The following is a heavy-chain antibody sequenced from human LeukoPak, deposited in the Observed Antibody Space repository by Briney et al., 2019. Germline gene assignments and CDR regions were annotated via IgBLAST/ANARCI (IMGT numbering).Heavy chain of an antibody. V-gene: IGHV3-74*01. Sequence: GGSLRLSCAASGFTFSSYWMHWVRQAPGKGLVWVSRINSDGSSTSYADSVKGRFTISRDNAKNTLYLQMNSLRAEGTAVYYCAREATYYYYGMDVWGQGTTVTVSS. J-gene: IGHJ6*02. CDR3: AREATYYYYGMDV. CDR2: INSDGSST. CDR1: GFTFSSYW.